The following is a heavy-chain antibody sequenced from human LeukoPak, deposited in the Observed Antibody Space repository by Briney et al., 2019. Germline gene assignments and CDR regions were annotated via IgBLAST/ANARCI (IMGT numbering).Heavy chain of an antibody. D-gene: IGHD2-2*01. Sequence: PSETLSLTCTVSGGSISSYYWSWIRQPAGKGLEWIGRIYTSGSTNYNPSLKSRVTISVDTSKNQFSLKLSSVTAADTAVYYCARVVPAATRRYYFDYWGQGTLVTVSS. CDR2: IYTSGST. CDR3: ARVVPAATRRYYFDY. J-gene: IGHJ4*02. V-gene: IGHV4-4*07. CDR1: GGSISSYY.